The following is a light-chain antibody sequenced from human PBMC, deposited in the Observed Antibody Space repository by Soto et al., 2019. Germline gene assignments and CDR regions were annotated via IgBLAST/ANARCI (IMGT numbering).Light chain of an antibody. CDR2: TAS. Sequence: DIQMTQSPPSLSASVGDRVTITCRASQSISNYLNWYQQKPGKAPKLLIYTASTLESGVPSRFSGSGSGTDFTLTISGLQPEDFATYYCQQSYTSPQDTFGRGTKLEIK. CDR1: QSISNY. J-gene: IGKJ2*01. CDR3: QQSYTSPQDT. V-gene: IGKV1-39*01.